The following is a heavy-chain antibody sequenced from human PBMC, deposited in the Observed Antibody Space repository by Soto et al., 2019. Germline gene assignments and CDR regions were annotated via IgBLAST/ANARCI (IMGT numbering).Heavy chain of an antibody. V-gene: IGHV3-30*18. D-gene: IGHD6-19*01. CDR3: AKEYMRSSAIFDY. CDR2: ISYDGGNK. J-gene: IGHJ4*02. Sequence: QVQMVESGGGMVQPGRSLRLSCAASGFSFGSYGMHWVRQAPGKGLEWAATISYDGGNKYYADSVKGRFTISRDNSKNTLYLQMNSLRPEDTAVYYCAKEYMRSSAIFDYWGQGTLVSVSS. CDR1: GFSFGSYG.